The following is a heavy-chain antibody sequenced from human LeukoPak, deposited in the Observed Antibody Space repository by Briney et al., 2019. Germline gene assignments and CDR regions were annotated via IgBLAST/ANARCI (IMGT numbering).Heavy chain of an antibody. Sequence: SETLSLTCTVSGGAISTYYWSWIRQPPGKGLEWIGYIYYSGSTNYNPSLKSRVTISVDTSKNQFSLKLSSVTAADTAVYYCARLLGSDGMDVWGQGTTVTVSS. CDR2: IYYSGST. J-gene: IGHJ6*02. CDR1: GGAISTYY. V-gene: IGHV4-59*08. CDR3: ARLLGSDGMDV. D-gene: IGHD1-26*01.